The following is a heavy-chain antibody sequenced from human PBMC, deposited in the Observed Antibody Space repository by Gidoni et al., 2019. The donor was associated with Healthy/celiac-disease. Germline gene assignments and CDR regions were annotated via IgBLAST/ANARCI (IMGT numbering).Heavy chain of an antibody. J-gene: IGHJ4*02. CDR3: ASWRCSSTSCYGGPYFDY. CDR2: IYYSGST. CDR1: GGSISSGGYY. Sequence: QVQLQESGPGLVKPSQTLSLTCTVSGGSISSGGYYWSWIRQHPGKGLEWIGYIYYSGSTYYNPSLKSRVTISVDTSKNQFSLKLSSVTAADTAVYYCASWRCSSTSCYGGPYFDYWGQGTLVTVSS. D-gene: IGHD2-2*01. V-gene: IGHV4-31*03.